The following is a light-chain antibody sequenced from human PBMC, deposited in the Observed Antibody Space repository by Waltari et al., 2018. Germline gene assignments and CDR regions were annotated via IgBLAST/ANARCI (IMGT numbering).Light chain of an antibody. Sequence: QSVLTQPPSVSGAPGQRVTISCTGSSSNIGAGHDVHWYQHLPGTAPKLLIYANNNRPSGVPDRFSGSESGTSASLAITGLQAEDEADYYCQSYDSSLSGYVFGTGTTV. CDR2: ANN. J-gene: IGLJ1*01. V-gene: IGLV1-40*01. CDR3: QSYDSSLSGYV. CDR1: SSNIGAGHD.